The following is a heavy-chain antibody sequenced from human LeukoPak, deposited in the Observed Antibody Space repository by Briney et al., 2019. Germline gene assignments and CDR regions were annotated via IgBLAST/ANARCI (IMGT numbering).Heavy chain of an antibody. V-gene: IGHV3-74*01. J-gene: IGHJ4*02. CDR1: GFTFGSYW. Sequence: GGSLRLSCAASGFTFGSYWMHWVRQAPGKGLVWVSRINSDGTSTSYADSVKGRFTISRDNAKNTLFLQLNSLTAEDPAVYYCARDRNYRPDYWGQGTLVTVSS. CDR3: ARDRNYRPDY. CDR2: INSDGTST. D-gene: IGHD5-24*01.